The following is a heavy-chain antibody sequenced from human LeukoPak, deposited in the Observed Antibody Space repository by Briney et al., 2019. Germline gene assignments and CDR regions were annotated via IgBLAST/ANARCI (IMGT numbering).Heavy chain of an antibody. J-gene: IGHJ6*02. CDR3: ARHSYGSGSYYKPYYYYGMDV. CDR1: GYSFTSYW. V-gene: IGHV5-51*01. D-gene: IGHD3-10*01. Sequence: GESLKISCKGSGYSFTSYWIGWVRPLPGKSLEWMVIIYPGDSDTRYSPSFQGQVTISADKSISTAYLQWSSLKASDTAMYYCARHSYGSGSYYKPYYYYGMDVWGQGTTVTVSS. CDR2: IYPGDSDT.